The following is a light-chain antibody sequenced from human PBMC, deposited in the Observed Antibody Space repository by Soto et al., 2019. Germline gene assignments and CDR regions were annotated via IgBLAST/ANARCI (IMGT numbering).Light chain of an antibody. J-gene: IGKJ1*01. CDR2: DAS. Sequence: DIQMIQSPSALSASVGDRVTITCRASQSISRRLAWYQQKPGKAPKLLIYDASSLESGVPAGFSGSGSGTLSTITISRLQHDDFATYYYQQYNSYPWTFGQGTRVEIK. CDR1: QSISRR. CDR3: QQYNSYPWT. V-gene: IGKV1-5*01.